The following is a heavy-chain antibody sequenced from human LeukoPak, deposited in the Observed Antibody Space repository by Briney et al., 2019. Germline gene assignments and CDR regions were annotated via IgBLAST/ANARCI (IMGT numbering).Heavy chain of an antibody. CDR1: GFTYANYA. Sequence: PGGSLRLSCVASGFTYANYAMNWVRQAPGKRLEWVASITGTGGRGGIYYADSVEGRFTISRDNSKNTLFLQMSSLRAEDTAVYHCAKGDRGHCTGVKFYPFDYWGQGTVVTVSS. J-gene: IGHJ4*02. D-gene: IGHD2-8*02. V-gene: IGHV3-23*01. CDR2: ITGTGGRGGI. CDR3: AKGDRGHCTGVKFYPFDY.